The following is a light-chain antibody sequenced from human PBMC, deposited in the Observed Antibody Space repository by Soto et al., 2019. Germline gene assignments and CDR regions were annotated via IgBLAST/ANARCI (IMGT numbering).Light chain of an antibody. V-gene: IGKV1-39*01. J-gene: IGKJ1*01. CDR3: QQSSTTPRT. CDR2: LTS. CDR1: QSISTY. Sequence: DIQMTQYPSSLSASVGDRVTITCRASQSISTYLNWFQQKPGRAPKLLIYLTSTLQSGVPSRFSGSGSGTDFTLTISSLQPDDFATYYCQQSSTTPRTFGQGTKV.